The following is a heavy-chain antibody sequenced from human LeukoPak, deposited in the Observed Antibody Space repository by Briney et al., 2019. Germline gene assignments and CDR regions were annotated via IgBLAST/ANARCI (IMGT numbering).Heavy chain of an antibody. CDR3: ARDPTPRYDSSGYYYGDDAFDI. J-gene: IGHJ3*02. CDR2: IWYDGSNK. Sequence: GGSLRLSCAASGFTFSSYGMHWVRQAPGKGLEWVAVIWYDGSNKYYADSVKGRFTISRDNSKNTLYLQMNSPRAEDTAVYYCARDPTPRYDSSGYYYGDDAFDIWGQGTMVTVSS. CDR1: GFTFSSYG. D-gene: IGHD3-22*01. V-gene: IGHV3-33*01.